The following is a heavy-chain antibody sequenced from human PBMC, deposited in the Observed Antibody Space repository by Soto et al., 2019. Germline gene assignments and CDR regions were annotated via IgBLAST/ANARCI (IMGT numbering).Heavy chain of an antibody. J-gene: IGHJ4*02. CDR3: ARRPATAFYYFDY. V-gene: IGHV4-61*01. CDR2: IYYSGST. Sequence: SETLSLTCTVSGGSVSSGFHYWSWIRQPPGKGLEWIGNIYYSGSTNYNPSLKSRVTISVDTSKNQFSMKLNSVTAADTAVYYCARRPATAFYYFDYWGQGTLVTV. CDR1: GGSVSSGFHY. D-gene: IGHD2-21*02.